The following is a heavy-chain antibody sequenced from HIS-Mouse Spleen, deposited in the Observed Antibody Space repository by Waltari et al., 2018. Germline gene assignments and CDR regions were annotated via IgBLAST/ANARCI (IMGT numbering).Heavy chain of an antibody. CDR2: IYYSGST. V-gene: IGHV4-39*07. D-gene: IGHD6-13*01. J-gene: IGHJ2*01. CDR3: AREIPYSSSWYDWYFDL. Sequence: QLQLQESGPGLVKPSEPLSLPCTVSGGSLSSISSSCGWIGQPPGKGLEWIGSIYYSGSTYYNPSLKSRVTISVDTSKNQFSLKLSSVTAADTAVYYCAREIPYSSSWYDWYFDLWAVAPWSLSPQ. CDR1: GGSLSSISSS.